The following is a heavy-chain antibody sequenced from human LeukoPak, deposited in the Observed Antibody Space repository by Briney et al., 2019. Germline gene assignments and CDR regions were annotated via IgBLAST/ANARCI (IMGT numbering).Heavy chain of an antibody. CDR3: ARGPSKGMVRGVSLDY. CDR1: GYTFTGYY. CDR2: INLNSGGT. D-gene: IGHD3-10*01. J-gene: IGHJ4*02. V-gene: IGHV1-2*02. Sequence: GASVKVSCKASGYTFTGYYMHWVRQAPGQGLEWMGWINLNSGGTNYAQKFQGRVTMTRDTSISTAYMELSRLRSDDTAVYYCARGPSKGMVRGVSLDYWGQGTLVTVSS.